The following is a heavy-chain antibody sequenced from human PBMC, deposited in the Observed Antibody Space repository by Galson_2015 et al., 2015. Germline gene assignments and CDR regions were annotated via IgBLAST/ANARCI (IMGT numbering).Heavy chain of an antibody. J-gene: IGHJ6*02. Sequence: QSGAEVKKPGESLRISCKGSGYSFTSYWISWVRQMPGKGLEWMGRIDPSDSYTNYSPSFQGHVTISADKSISTAYLQWSSLKASDTAMYYCAIPGGPMVRGVHYYYYYGMDVWGQGTTVTVSS. CDR1: GYSFTSYW. CDR2: IDPSDSYT. D-gene: IGHD3-10*01. CDR3: AIPGGPMVRGVHYYYYYGMDV. V-gene: IGHV5-10-1*01.